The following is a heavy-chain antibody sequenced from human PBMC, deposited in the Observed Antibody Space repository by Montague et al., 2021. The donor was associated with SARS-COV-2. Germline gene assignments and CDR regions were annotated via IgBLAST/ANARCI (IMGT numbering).Heavy chain of an antibody. D-gene: IGHD1-26*01. CDR2: IDWXDDK. J-gene: IGHJ3*02. CDR1: GFSHSTSGMC. V-gene: IGHV2-70*01. Sequence: PALVKPTQTLTLTCTFSGFSHSTSGMCVSWIRQPPGKALEWLALIDWXDDKYYSTSLKTRLTISKDTSKNQVVLTMTNMDPVDTATYYCARIWGATRGDAFDIWGQGTMVTVSS. CDR3: ARIWGATRGDAFDI.